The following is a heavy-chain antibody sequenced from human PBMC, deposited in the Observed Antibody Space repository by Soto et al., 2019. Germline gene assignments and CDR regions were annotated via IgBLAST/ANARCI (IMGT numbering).Heavy chain of an antibody. CDR2: INHTGGT. Sequence: SETLSLTCAVYGGSVNGYYWNWIRQHPGKGLEWIGEINHTGGTHYNPSLKSRVTMSVDTSKNQFSLRLSSVTAADTAIYYCATRITVFGLLIPPFDPWGQGTQVTVSS. J-gene: IGHJ5*02. D-gene: IGHD3-3*01. V-gene: IGHV4-34*01. CDR1: GGSVNGYY. CDR3: ATRITVFGLLIPPFDP.